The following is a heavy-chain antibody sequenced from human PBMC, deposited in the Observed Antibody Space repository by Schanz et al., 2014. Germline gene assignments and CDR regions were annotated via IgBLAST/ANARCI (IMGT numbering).Heavy chain of an antibody. V-gene: IGHV1-2*06. CDR3: AKGLADWFDL. J-gene: IGHJ5*02. Sequence: QVQLVQSGAEVKKPGALVKVSCEASGYTFTGYYIHWVRQAPGQGLEWMGRITPNSGGTKFAQKFQGRVTMTRDTSITTAYMELSRLRSDDTAVYYCAKGLADWFDLWGQGTLVTVSS. CDR1: GYTFTGYY. CDR2: ITPNSGGT.